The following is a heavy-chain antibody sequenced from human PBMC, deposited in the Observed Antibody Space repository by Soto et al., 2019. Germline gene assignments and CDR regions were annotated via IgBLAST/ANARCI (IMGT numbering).Heavy chain of an antibody. J-gene: IGHJ4*02. V-gene: IGHV4-59*08. Sequence: SGTLSLTCTVSGGSISSYYWSWIRQPPGKGLEWIGYIYYSGSTNYNPSLKSRVTISVDTSKNQFSLKLSSVTAADTAVYYCARPTYDILTGYYWFDYWGQGTLVTVS. CDR2: IYYSGST. D-gene: IGHD3-9*01. CDR1: GGSISSYY. CDR3: ARPTYDILTGYYWFDY.